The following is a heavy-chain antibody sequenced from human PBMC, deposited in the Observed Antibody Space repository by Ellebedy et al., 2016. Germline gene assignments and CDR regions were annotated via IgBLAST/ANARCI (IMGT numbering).Heavy chain of an antibody. CDR3: ARPPVGAGGWFDY. Sequence: GGSLRLXXVVSGFSFNMYWMHWVRQAPGKGLEWVSRVNTDGPIVDFAGSVKGRFIVSRDNAKNTLYLHMNNLRVEDTALYYCARPPVGAGGWFDYWGQGLQVVVSS. CDR2: VNTDGPIV. V-gene: IGHV3-74*01. CDR1: GFSFNMYW. D-gene: IGHD6-19*01. J-gene: IGHJ4*02.